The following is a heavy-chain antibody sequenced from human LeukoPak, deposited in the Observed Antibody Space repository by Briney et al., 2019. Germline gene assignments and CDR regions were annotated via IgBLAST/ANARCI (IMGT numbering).Heavy chain of an antibody. CDR3: ARVPYYDFWSGYH. V-gene: IGHV1-69*06. CDR2: IIPIFGTA. D-gene: IGHD3-3*01. J-gene: IGHJ4*02. Sequence: SVKVSCKASGYTLTSYGISWVRQAPGQGLEWMGGIIPIFGTANYAQKFQGRVTITADKSTSTAYMELSSLRSEDTAVYYCARVPYYDFWSGYHWGQGTLVTVSS. CDR1: GYTLTSYG.